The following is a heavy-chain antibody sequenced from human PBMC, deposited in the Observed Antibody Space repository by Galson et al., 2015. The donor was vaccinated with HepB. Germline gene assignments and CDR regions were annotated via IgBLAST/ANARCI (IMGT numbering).Heavy chain of an antibody. Sequence: QVQLQESGPGLVKPSETLSLTCTVSGGSISSYYWSWIRQPPGKGLEWIGYIYYSGSTNYNPSLKSRVTISVDTSKNQFSLKLSSVSAADTAVYYCARNTYYYDSSGYYYSVGWFDPWGQGTLVTVSS. CDR1: GGSISSYY. J-gene: IGHJ5*02. CDR2: IYYSGST. V-gene: IGHV4-59*01. CDR3: ARNTYYYDSSGYYYSVGWFDP. D-gene: IGHD3-22*01.